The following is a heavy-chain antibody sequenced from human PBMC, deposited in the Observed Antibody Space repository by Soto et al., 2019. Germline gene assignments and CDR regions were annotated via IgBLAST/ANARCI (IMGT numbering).Heavy chain of an antibody. D-gene: IGHD5-12*01. CDR2: IYYSGST. Sequence: SETLSLTCTVSGGSVSSSSYYWGWIRQPPGKGLEWIGSIYYSGSTYYNPSLKSRVTISVDTSKNQFSLKLSSVTAADTAVYYCARSGTIMATRMGYYFDYWGQGTLVTVSS. CDR3: ARSGTIMATRMGYYFDY. J-gene: IGHJ4*02. V-gene: IGHV4-39*01. CDR1: GGSVSSSSYY.